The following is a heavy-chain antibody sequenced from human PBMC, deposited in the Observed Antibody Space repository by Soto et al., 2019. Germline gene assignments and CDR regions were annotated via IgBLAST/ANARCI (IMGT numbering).Heavy chain of an antibody. CDR3: ARGMKTAVFYGMDV. CDR2: ISYDGSNK. Sequence: GGSLRLSCAASGFTFSSYAMHWVRQAPGKGLEWVAVISYDGSNKYYADSVKGRFTISRDNSKNTLYLQMNSLRAEDTAVYYCARGMKTAVFYGMDVWGQGTTVTVSS. V-gene: IGHV3-30-3*01. D-gene: IGHD2-2*01. CDR1: GFTFSSYA. J-gene: IGHJ6*02.